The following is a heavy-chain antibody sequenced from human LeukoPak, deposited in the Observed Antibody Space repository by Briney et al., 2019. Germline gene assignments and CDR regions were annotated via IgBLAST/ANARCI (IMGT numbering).Heavy chain of an antibody. Sequence: GGSLRLSCAAPGFTFSSYAMSWVRQAPGKGLEWVSAISGSGGSTYYADSVKGRFTISRDNSKNTLYLQMNSLRAEDTAVYYRAKDLLAGITMIVVVNFDYWGQGTLVTVSS. D-gene: IGHD3-22*01. CDR2: ISGSGGST. CDR3: AKDLLAGITMIVVVNFDY. CDR1: GFTFSSYA. J-gene: IGHJ4*02. V-gene: IGHV3-23*01.